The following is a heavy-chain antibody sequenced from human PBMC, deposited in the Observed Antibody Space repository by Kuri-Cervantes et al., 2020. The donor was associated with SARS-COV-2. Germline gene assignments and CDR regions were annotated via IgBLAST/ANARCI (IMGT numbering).Heavy chain of an antibody. CDR2: IGSTAYGGTA. D-gene: IGHD2-15*01. Sequence: GGSLRLSCTAYGFTFSHYTMSWVRQAPGKGLEWVGFIGSTAYGGTAEYAASVKGRFIISRDDSKYIAYLQMNSLKTEDTAVYYCTRDAVVAALYGAFDIWGQGTMVTVSS. CDR3: TRDAVVAALYGAFDI. J-gene: IGHJ3*02. CDR1: GFTFSHYT. V-gene: IGHV3-49*04.